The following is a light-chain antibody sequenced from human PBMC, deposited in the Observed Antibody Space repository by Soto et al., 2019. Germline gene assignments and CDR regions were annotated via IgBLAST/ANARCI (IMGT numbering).Light chain of an antibody. CDR2: RAS. CDR3: QQYETYSGT. Sequence: DIQMTQSPSSLSASVGDSVTITCRASQIINTWLAWYQQKPGKAPKLLIYRASNLVNGVPSRFSGSGSGTEFTLTISSLQPDDFSLYYCQQYETYSGTFGPGTKVDL. V-gene: IGKV1-5*03. J-gene: IGKJ3*01. CDR1: QIINTW.